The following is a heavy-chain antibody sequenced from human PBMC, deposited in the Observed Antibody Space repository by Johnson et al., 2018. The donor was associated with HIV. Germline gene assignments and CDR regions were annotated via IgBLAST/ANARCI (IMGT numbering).Heavy chain of an antibody. D-gene: IGHD3-3*01. CDR2: IRSDGTNK. CDR1: GFTFSTYG. J-gene: IGHJ3*02. V-gene: IGHV3-30*02. Sequence: QVRLVESGGGVVQPGGSLRLSCAAFGFTFSTYGIHWVRQAPGKGLEWVAFIRSDGTNKYYADFVKGRFSISRDNSKNTLYLQMNSLRAEDTAVYYCAKDNGARGYDFWNGFLPSALDIWGQGTMVTVSS. CDR3: AKDNGARGYDFWNGFLPSALDI.